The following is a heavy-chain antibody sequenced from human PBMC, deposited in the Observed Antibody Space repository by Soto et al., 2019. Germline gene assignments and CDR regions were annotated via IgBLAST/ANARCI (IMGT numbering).Heavy chain of an antibody. Sequence: GASVKVSCKASGFTFTNSAVQWVRQARGQRLEWIGWIVVGSGNTNYAQKFQERVTITRDMSTSTAYMELSSLRSEDTAVYYCAAXXXRXXXWFPQPXXXMDVXGQGTTVTVSS. D-gene: IGHD5-12*01. V-gene: IGHV1-58*01. CDR2: IVVGSGNT. J-gene: IGHJ6*02. CDR3: AAXXXRXXXWFPQPXXXMDV. CDR1: GFTFTNSA.